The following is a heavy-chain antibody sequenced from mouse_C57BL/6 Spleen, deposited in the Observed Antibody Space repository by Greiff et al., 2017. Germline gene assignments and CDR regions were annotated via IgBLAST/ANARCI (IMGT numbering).Heavy chain of an antibody. J-gene: IGHJ4*01. CDR3: ARSTTLEDYYAMDY. V-gene: IGHV1-53*01. D-gene: IGHD6-1*01. Sequence: QVQLQQPGTELVKPGASVKLSCKASGYTFTSYWMHWVKQRPGQGLEWIGNINPSNGGTNYNEKFKSKATLTVDKSSSTAYIQLSSLPSEDSAVYYCARSTTLEDYYAMDYWRQGTSLTVSS. CDR2: INPSNGGT. CDR1: GYTFTSYW.